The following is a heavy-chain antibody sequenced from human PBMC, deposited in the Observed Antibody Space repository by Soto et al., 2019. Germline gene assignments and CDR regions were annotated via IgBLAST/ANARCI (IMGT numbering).Heavy chain of an antibody. Sequence: LRLSCAASGFTFSSYAMSWVRQAPGKGREWVSAISGSGGSTYYADSVKGRFTISRDNSKNTLYLQMNSLRAEDTAVYYCAKYRHSSGYYRDAFDIWGQGTMVTVSS. CDR1: GFTFSSYA. V-gene: IGHV3-23*01. CDR2: ISGSGGST. D-gene: IGHD3-22*01. CDR3: AKYRHSSGYYRDAFDI. J-gene: IGHJ3*02.